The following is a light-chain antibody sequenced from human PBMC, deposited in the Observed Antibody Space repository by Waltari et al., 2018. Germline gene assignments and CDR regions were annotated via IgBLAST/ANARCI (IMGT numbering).Light chain of an antibody. V-gene: IGLV5-45*02. Sequence: AVLTQPSSLSASPGASASLTCTLRSGINVGTYTLSWYQPKPGRPFQYLLRYKSESDKQQGSGIPRRFSGSKDASANAVILLISGLQSEDEADYYCMIWHSSTWVFGGGTRLTDL. CDR1: SGINVGTYT. CDR2: YKSESDK. CDR3: MIWHSSTWV. J-gene: IGLJ3*02.